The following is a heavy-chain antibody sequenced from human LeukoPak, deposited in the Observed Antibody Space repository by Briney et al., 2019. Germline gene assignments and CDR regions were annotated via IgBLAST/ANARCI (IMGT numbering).Heavy chain of an antibody. CDR1: GFTFDDYG. V-gene: IGHV3-20*04. J-gene: IGHJ4*02. D-gene: IGHD6-19*01. CDR3: ARVGVAGHPGY. Sequence: GGSLRLSCAASGFTFDDYGMSWVRHAPGKGLEWVSGINWNGGSTGYADSVKGRFTISRDNAKNSLYLQMNSLRAEDTALYYCARVGVAGHPGYWGQGTLVTVSS. CDR2: INWNGGST.